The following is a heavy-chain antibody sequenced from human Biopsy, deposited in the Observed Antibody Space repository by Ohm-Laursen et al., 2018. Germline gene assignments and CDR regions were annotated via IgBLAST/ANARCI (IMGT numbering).Heavy chain of an antibody. CDR1: GFTFNAYW. Sequence: SLRLSCSASGFTFNAYWMYWVRQAPGKGLEWVANIKQDGREKYYVDSVKGRFTISRDNAKNSLYLQMNSLRAEDTAVYYCAREGASGHYYDSSGDFDYWGQGTLVTVSS. V-gene: IGHV3-7*01. D-gene: IGHD3-22*01. CDR2: IKQDGREK. J-gene: IGHJ4*02. CDR3: AREGASGHYYDSSGDFDY.